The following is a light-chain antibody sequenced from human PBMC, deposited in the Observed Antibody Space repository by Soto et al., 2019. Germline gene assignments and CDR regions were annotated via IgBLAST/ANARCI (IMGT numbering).Light chain of an antibody. Sequence: EIMMTQSPAXXXVXXGDRATXSXXASQSLSSNLAWXQQKPGQAPRLLIFGASTRAAGIPARFXGXXXGTDFTLTISGLXSEDFAXYYCQQYNNWPYTFGQGTKLEIK. J-gene: IGKJ2*01. CDR1: QSLSSN. CDR3: QQYNNWPYT. CDR2: GAS. V-gene: IGKV3-15*01.